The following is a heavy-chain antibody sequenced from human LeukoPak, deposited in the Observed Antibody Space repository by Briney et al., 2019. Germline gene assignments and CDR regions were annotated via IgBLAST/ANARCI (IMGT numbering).Heavy chain of an antibody. D-gene: IGHD3-10*01. CDR3: ARGKRGSVTMVRGVYYYYMDV. CDR1: GYTFTSYD. V-gene: IGHV1-8*01. Sequence: EASVKVSCKASGYTFTSYDINWVRQATGQGLEWMGWMNPNSGNTGYAQKFQGRVTMTRNTSISTAYMELSSLRSEDTAVYYCARGKRGSVTMVRGVYYYYMDVWGKGTTVTASS. J-gene: IGHJ6*03. CDR2: MNPNSGNT.